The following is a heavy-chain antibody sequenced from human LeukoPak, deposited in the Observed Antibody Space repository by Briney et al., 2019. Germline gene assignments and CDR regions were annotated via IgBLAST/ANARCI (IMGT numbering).Heavy chain of an antibody. CDR3: ARRVRYGSSWDFDY. J-gene: IGHJ4*02. CDR1: GYRFPCLL. Sequence: GESPEIFCKGLGYRFPCLLIGWVRQIPGKGLEWIGRIDPSDSYTKYSPSFQGHVTISADKSITTAYLQWSSLKASDTAMYYCARRVRYGSSWDFDYWGQGTLVAVSS. V-gene: IGHV5-10-1*01. D-gene: IGHD6-13*01. CDR2: IDPSDSYT.